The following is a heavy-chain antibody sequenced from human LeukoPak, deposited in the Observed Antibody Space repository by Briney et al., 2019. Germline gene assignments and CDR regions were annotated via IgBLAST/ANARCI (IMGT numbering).Heavy chain of an antibody. J-gene: IGHJ4*02. D-gene: IGHD2-2*01. Sequence: SETLSLTCTVSGGSISSSSYYWGWIRQPPGKGLEWIGSIYHSGNTYYNPSLKSRVTISVDTSKNQFSLKLSSVTAADTAVYYCARDAFYCSSTACPKVDYWGQGALVTVSS. V-gene: IGHV4-39*07. CDR1: GGSISSSSYY. CDR3: ARDAFYCSSTACPKVDY. CDR2: IYHSGNT.